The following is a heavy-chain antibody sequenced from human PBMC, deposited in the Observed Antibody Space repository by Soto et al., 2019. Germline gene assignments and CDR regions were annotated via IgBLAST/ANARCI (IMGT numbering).Heavy chain of an antibody. J-gene: IGHJ4*02. V-gene: IGHV1-46*01. Sequence: AASVKVSCKASGYTFTSYYMHWVRQAPGQGLEWMGIINPSGGSTSYAQKFQGRVTMTTDTSTSTAYMELRSLRSDDTAVYYCARDTPTAAGIPWYFDYWGQGTLVTVSS. CDR3: ARDTPTAAGIPWYFDY. CDR1: GYTFTSYY. CDR2: INPSGGST. D-gene: IGHD6-13*01.